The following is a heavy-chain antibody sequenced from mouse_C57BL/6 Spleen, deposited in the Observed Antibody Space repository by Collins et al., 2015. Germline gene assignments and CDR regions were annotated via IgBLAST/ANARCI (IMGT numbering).Heavy chain of an antibody. CDR3: APSQVGYFDV. CDR1: GYTFTNYG. Sequence: QIQLVQSGPELKKPGETVKISCKASGYTFTNYGMNWVKQAPGKGLKWMGWINTYTGEPTYADDFKGRFAFSLETSASTAYLQINNLKNEDTATYFCAPSQVGYFDVWGAGTTVTVSS. J-gene: IGHJ1*01. CDR2: INTYTGEP. V-gene: IGHV9-3-1*01. D-gene: IGHD1-1*01.